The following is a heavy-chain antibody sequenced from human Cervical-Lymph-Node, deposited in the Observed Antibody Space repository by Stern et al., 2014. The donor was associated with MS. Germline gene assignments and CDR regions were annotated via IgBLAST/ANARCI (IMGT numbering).Heavy chain of an antibody. CDR2: ISSSNGNT. Sequence: QVQLVQSGAEVKQPGSSVKVSCKTSGYTFVSYGISWVRQAPGQGLEWMGWISSSNGNTNYAQNLQGRVTMTTDTSTSTAYMELRSLRSDDTAIYYCARDHHDMSRGPPTGMDVWGQGTTVTVSS. CDR1: GYTFVSYG. J-gene: IGHJ6*02. D-gene: IGHD3-9*01. CDR3: ARDHHDMSRGPPTGMDV. V-gene: IGHV1-18*01.